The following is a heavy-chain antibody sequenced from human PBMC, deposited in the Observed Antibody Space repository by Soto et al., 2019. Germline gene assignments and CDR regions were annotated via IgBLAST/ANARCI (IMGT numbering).Heavy chain of an antibody. D-gene: IGHD5-18*01. Sequence: LSLTCTVSGGSISSSSYYWGWIRQPPGKGLEWIGSIYYSGSTYYNPSLKSRVTISVDTSKNQFSLKLSSVTAADTAVYYCARLTSDGYSYTIYGMDVWGQGTTVTVSS. J-gene: IGHJ6*02. V-gene: IGHV4-39*01. CDR1: GGSISSSSYY. CDR3: ARLTSDGYSYTIYGMDV. CDR2: IYYSGST.